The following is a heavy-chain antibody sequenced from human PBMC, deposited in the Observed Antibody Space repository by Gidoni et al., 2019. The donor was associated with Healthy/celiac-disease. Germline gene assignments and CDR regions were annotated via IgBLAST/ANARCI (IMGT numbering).Heavy chain of an antibody. CDR1: GFTFSSYG. CDR3: ARRYSSGWYSWFDP. J-gene: IGHJ5*02. Sequence: QVQLVESGGGVVQPGRSLRLSCAASGFTFSSYGMHWVRQAPGKGLEWVAVIWYDGSNKYYADSVKGRFTISRDNSKNTLYLQMNSLRAEDTAVYYCARRYSSGWYSWFDPWGQGTLVTVSS. D-gene: IGHD6-19*01. CDR2: IWYDGSNK. V-gene: IGHV3-33*01.